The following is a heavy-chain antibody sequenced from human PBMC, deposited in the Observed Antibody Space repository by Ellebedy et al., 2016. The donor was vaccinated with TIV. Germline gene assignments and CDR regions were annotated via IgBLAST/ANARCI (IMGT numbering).Heavy chain of an antibody. J-gene: IGHJ5*02. V-gene: IGHV2-5*01. Sequence: SGPTLVXPTQTLTLTCTFSGFSLSTSGVGVGWIRQPPGKALEWLALIYWNDDKRYSPSLKSRLTITKDTSKNQVVLTMTNMDPVDTATYYCARQPPEWLLNWFDPWGQGTLVTVSS. CDR2: IYWNDDK. D-gene: IGHD3-3*01. CDR3: ARQPPEWLLNWFDP. CDR1: GFSLSTSGVG.